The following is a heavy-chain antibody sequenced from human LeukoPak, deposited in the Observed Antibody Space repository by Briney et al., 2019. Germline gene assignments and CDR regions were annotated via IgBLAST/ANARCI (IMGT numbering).Heavy chain of an antibody. D-gene: IGHD2-15*01. V-gene: IGHV1-69*13. CDR3: ARGSGEAYYFDY. J-gene: IGHJ4*02. CDR1: GGTFSSYA. CDR2: IIPIFGTA. Sequence: SVKVSCKASGGTFSSYAISWVRQAPGQGLEWMGGIIPIFGTANYAQKFQGRVTITADESTGTAYMELSSLRSEDTAVYYCARGSGEAYYFDYWGQGTLVTVSS.